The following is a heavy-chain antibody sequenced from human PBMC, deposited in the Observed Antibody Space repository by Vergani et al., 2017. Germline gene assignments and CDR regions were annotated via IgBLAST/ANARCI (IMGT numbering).Heavy chain of an antibody. CDR1: GGTFSSYA. CDR3: AREYCSSTSCTPGDY. V-gene: IGHV1-69*04. D-gene: IGHD2-2*01. CDR2: IIPILGIE. Sequence: QVQLVQSGAEVKKPGSSVKVSCKASGGTFSSYAISWVRQAPGQGLEWMGRIIPILGIETYAQRFQGRVTITADKSTRTAYMELSSLRSEDTAVYYCAREYCSSTSCTPGDYWGQGTLVTVSS. J-gene: IGHJ4*02.